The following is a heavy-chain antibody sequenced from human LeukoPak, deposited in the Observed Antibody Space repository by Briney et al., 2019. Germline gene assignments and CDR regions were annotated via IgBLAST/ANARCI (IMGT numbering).Heavy chain of an antibody. CDR3: TRVIVATKDY. CDR1: GFTFSDYA. CDR2: IRSKNYGGTT. J-gene: IGHJ4*02. V-gene: IGHV3-49*04. Sequence: PGGSLRLSCTTSGFTFSDYAMNWVRQAPGKGLEWVGFIRSKNYGGTTEYAASVKGRFTISRDDSRSIAYLQMNSLKTEDTAVYYCTRVIVATKDYWGQGTLVTVSS. D-gene: IGHD5-12*01.